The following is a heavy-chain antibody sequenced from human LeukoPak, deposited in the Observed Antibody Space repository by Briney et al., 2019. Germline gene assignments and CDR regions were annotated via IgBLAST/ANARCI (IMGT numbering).Heavy chain of an antibody. V-gene: IGHV3-15*01. CDR1: GFTFSSYA. CDR2: IRSKTDGGTK. J-gene: IGHJ4*02. CDR3: STGGSYYEN. Sequence: GGSLRLSCAASGFTFSSYAMHWVRQAPGKGLEWVGRIRSKTDGGTKDYAAPVKGRFTISRDDSKNTLYLQMNSLKTEDTAVYYCSTGGSYYENWGQGTLVTVSS. D-gene: IGHD1-26*01.